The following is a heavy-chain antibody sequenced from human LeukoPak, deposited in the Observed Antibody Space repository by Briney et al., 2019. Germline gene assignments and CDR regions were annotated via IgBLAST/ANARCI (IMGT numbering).Heavy chain of an antibody. Sequence: TVKVSCKASGGTFSSHAISWVRQAPGQGLEWMGGIIPIFGTANYAQKFQGRVTITADESTSTAYMELSSLRSEDTAVYYCARDRVVGTYYYGMDVWGQGTTVTVSS. CDR1: GGTFSSHA. CDR3: ARDRVVGTYYYGMDV. CDR2: IIPIFGTA. D-gene: IGHD2-2*01. J-gene: IGHJ6*02. V-gene: IGHV1-69*13.